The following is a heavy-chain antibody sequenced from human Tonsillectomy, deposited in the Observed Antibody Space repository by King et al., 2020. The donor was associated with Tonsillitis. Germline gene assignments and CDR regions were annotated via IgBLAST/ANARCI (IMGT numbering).Heavy chain of an antibody. CDR2: INHSGIT. CDR3: ASIGVEMATSMDV. J-gene: IGHJ6*03. CDR1: SGSFSTYY. D-gene: IGHD5-24*01. Sequence: VQLQQWGAGLLKPSETLSLTCAVYSGSFSTYYWSWIRQPPGKGLEWIGEINHSGITNYNPSLKSRVTISVDTSKNQFSLKLSSVTAADTAVYYCASIGVEMATSMDVWGKGTTVTVSS. V-gene: IGHV4-34*01.